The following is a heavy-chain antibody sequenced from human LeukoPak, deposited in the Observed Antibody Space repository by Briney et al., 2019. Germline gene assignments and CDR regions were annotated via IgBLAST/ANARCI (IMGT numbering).Heavy chain of an antibody. CDR3: AKGSIAVAGQFDY. J-gene: IGHJ4*02. V-gene: IGHV3-23*01. CDR1: GFTFSSYA. Sequence: GGSLRLFCAASGFTFSSYAMSWVRQAPGKGLEWVSAISGSGGSTYYADSVKGRFTISRNNSKNTLYLQMNSLRAEDTAVYYCAKGSIAVAGQFDYWGQGTLVTVSS. D-gene: IGHD6-19*01. CDR2: ISGSGGST.